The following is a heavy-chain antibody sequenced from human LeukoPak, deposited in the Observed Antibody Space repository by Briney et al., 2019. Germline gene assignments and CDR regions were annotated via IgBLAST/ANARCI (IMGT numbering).Heavy chain of an antibody. D-gene: IGHD3-22*01. Sequence: SGGSLRLSCAASGFTSSHAWMSWVRQAPGKGLEWIGRIVSNTEGGTRDYAAPVKGRFTISRDDSKNTLYLQMNSLKTEDTAVYHCITGIRSGYYVYWGQGTLVTVSS. CDR2: IVSNTEGGTR. CDR1: GFTSSHAW. CDR3: ITGIRSGYYVY. V-gene: IGHV3-15*04. J-gene: IGHJ4*02.